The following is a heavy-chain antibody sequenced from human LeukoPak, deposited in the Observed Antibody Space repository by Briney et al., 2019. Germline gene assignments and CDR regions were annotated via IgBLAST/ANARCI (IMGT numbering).Heavy chain of an antibody. J-gene: IGHJ4*02. Sequence: SETLSLTCAVYGGSFSGYYWSWIRQPPGKGLEWIGEINHSGSTNYNPSLKSRVTISVDTSKNQFSLELSSVTAADTAVYYCARDLQYQAFDYWGQGTLVTVSS. CDR3: ARDLQYQAFDY. V-gene: IGHV4-34*01. CDR1: GGSFSGYY. CDR2: INHSGST. D-gene: IGHD4-11*01.